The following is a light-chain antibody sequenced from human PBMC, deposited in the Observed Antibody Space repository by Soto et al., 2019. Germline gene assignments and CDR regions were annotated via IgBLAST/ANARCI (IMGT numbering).Light chain of an antibody. J-gene: IGLJ2*01. CDR1: TGAVTSSYY. CDR2: GKS. V-gene: IGLV7-43*01. CDR3: PLYSGGTVV. Sequence: QAVVTQDPSLTVSPGGTVTLTCASTTGAVTSSYYPNWFQQKPGQAPRALIYGKSDKYSWPPARFSGSLLGDKAALTLSGVQQEVGADYFCPLYSGGTVVFGGGTKLTVL.